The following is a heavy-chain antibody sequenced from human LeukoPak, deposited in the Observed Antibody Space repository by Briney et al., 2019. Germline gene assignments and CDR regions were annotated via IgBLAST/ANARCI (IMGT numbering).Heavy chain of an antibody. Sequence: SETLSLTCAVYGGSFSGYYWSWIRQPPGKGLEWIGEINHSGSTNDNPSHKSRVTISVDTSKNQFSLKLSSVPAADTAVYYCARGPDIVVVPAANCFDYWGQGTLVTVSS. D-gene: IGHD2-2*01. J-gene: IGHJ4*02. CDR3: ARGPDIVVVPAANCFDY. V-gene: IGHV4-34*01. CDR1: GGSFSGYY. CDR2: INHSGST.